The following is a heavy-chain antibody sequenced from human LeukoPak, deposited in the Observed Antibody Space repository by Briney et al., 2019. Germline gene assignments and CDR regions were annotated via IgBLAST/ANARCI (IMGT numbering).Heavy chain of an antibody. CDR3: TRELWPGDY. CDR1: GFTFSDYW. J-gene: IGHJ4*02. CDR2: IIKDGSDE. D-gene: IGHD3-16*01. Sequence: PGGSLRLSCEASGFTFSDYWMGWVRQAPGKGLEWVANIIKDGSDEYYVDSVKGRFTISRDNAKNSVYLQMSSLRVEDTAVYYCTRELWPGDYWGQGILVTVSS. V-gene: IGHV3-7*01.